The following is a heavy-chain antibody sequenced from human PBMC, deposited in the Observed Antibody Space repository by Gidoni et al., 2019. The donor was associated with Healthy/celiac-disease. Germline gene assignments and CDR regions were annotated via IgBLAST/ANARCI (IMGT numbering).Heavy chain of an antibody. CDR1: GGSISSGGYY. Sequence: QVQLQESGPGLVKPSQTLSLTCTVSGGSISSGGYYWSWIRQHPGKGLEWIGYIYYSGSTYYNPSLKSRVTIAVDTSKNQFSLKLSSVTAADTAVYYCARGLSYYDSSGYYPRFDYWGQGTLVTVSA. CDR2: IYYSGST. D-gene: IGHD3-22*01. CDR3: ARGLSYYDSSGYYPRFDY. V-gene: IGHV4-31*03. J-gene: IGHJ4*02.